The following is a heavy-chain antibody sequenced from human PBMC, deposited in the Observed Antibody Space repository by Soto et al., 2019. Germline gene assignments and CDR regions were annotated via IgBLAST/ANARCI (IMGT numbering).Heavy chain of an antibody. J-gene: IGHJ5*02. D-gene: IGHD3-16*02. V-gene: IGHV1-69*01. Sequence: QMQLVQSGAEVKKPGSSVKVSCKASGGTFSSYAISWVRQAPGQELEWMGGLIPIFGTANYAQKFQGRVTITADESPSIANMELRSLRSEDSVGYYCARDKWYYYVWGSYRNRFDPWGQVSLVTVSS. CDR2: LIPIFGTA. CDR1: GGTFSSYA. CDR3: ARDKWYYYVWGSYRNRFDP.